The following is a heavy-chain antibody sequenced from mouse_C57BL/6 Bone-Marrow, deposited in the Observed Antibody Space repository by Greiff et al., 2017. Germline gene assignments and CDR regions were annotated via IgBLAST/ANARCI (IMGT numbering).Heavy chain of an antibody. D-gene: IGHD2-2*01. CDR2: ISYDGSN. J-gene: IGHJ2*01. CDR1: GYSITSGYY. Sequence: EVKLMASGPGLVKPSQSLSLTCSVTGYSITSGYYWNWIRQFPGNKLEWMGYISYDGSNNYNPSLKNRISITRDTSKNQFFLKLNSVTTEDTATYYCARDPSYGYDQYWGQGTTLTVSS. V-gene: IGHV3-6*01. CDR3: ARDPSYGYDQY.